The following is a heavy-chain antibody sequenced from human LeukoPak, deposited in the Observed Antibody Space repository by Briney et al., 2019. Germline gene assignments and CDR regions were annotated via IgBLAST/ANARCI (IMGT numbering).Heavy chain of an antibody. CDR1: GFTFSDYY. V-gene: IGHV3-11*01. Sequence: GGSLRLSCAASGFTFSDYYMNWIRQAPGKGLEWVSYISSSGSTIYYADSVKGRFTISRDNAKNSLYLQMNSLRAEDTAVYYCARGALYDSSGHDGGYWGQGTLVTVSS. CDR2: ISSSGSTI. CDR3: ARGALYDSSGHDGGY. D-gene: IGHD3-22*01. J-gene: IGHJ4*02.